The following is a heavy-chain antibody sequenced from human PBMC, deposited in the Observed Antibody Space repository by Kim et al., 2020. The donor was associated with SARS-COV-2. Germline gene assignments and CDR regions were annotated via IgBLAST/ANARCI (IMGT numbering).Heavy chain of an antibody. D-gene: IGHD3-22*01. CDR3: TRGQYYYDSSGYYLYYYYYYGMDI. V-gene: IGHV3-15*01. CDR1: GFTFSNAW. J-gene: IGHJ6*02. CDR2: IKSKTDGGTT. Sequence: GGSLRLSCAASGFTFSNAWMSWVRQAPGKGLEWVGRIKSKTDGGTTDYAAPVKGRFTISRDDSKNTLYLQMNSLKTEDTAVYYCTRGQYYYDSSGYYLYYYYYYGMDIWGQGTTVTVSS.